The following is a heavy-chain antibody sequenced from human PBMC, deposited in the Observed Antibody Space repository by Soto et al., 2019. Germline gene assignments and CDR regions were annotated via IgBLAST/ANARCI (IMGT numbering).Heavy chain of an antibody. Sequence: QVQLVESGGGLVKPGGSLRLSCAVSGFTFSDYYMTWIRQAPGKGLEWGSYISSSTSHTNYADSVKGRFTISRDNAKNSLLLKMNSLRAEDTAVYYCARGRGAAADYFDFWGQGTLVTVSS. CDR1: GFTFSDYY. J-gene: IGHJ4*02. CDR3: ARGRGAAADYFDF. CDR2: ISSSTSHT. D-gene: IGHD6-13*01. V-gene: IGHV3-11*05.